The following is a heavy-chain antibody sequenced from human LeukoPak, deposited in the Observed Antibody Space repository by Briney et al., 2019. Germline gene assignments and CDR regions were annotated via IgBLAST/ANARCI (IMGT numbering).Heavy chain of an antibody. CDR1: GFTFGTHA. CDR2: ISGSGSTI. V-gene: IGHV3-23*01. J-gene: IGHJ4*02. Sequence: GGSLRLSCVASGFTFGTHAMSWVRQAPGKGPEWVSDISGSGSTISYTDSVKGRFTISRDNSKNTLYLQMNSLRAEDTAVYYCAKASYVSGDVFDYWGQGTLVTVSS. D-gene: IGHD3-16*01. CDR3: AKASYVSGDVFDY.